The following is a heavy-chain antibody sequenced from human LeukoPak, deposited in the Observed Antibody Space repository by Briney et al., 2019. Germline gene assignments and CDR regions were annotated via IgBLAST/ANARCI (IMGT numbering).Heavy chain of an antibody. Sequence: GRSLRLSCAASGFTFSSYAMHWVRQAPGKGLEWVALISYDESYRYYADSVKGRFTIPRDNSKNTLYLQMNSLRADDTAVYYCARVQWELLYPDYWGQGTLVTVSS. V-gene: IGHV3-30-3*01. CDR3: ARVQWELLYPDY. CDR1: GFTFSSYA. J-gene: IGHJ4*02. CDR2: ISYDESYR. D-gene: IGHD1-26*01.